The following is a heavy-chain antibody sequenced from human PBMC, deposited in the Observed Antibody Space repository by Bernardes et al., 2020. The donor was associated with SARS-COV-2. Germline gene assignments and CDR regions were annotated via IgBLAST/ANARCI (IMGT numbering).Heavy chain of an antibody. Sequence: ASVKVSCKVSGYTLTELSMHWVRQAPGKGLEWMGGFDPEDGETIYAQKFQGRVTMTEDTSTDTAYMELSSLRSEDTAVYYCAIEKSSLPRYDFWSGVDSPLDYWGQGTLVTVSS. D-gene: IGHD3-3*01. CDR3: AIEKSSLPRYDFWSGVDSPLDY. CDR2: FDPEDGET. CDR1: GYTLTELS. V-gene: IGHV1-24*01. J-gene: IGHJ4*02.